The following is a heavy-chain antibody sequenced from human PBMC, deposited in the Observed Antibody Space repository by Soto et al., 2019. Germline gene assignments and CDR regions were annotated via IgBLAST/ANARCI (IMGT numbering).Heavy chain of an antibody. J-gene: IGHJ6*02. D-gene: IGHD2-15*01. CDR1: GYSVSSDSAA. CDR3: ARVRYCRGGSCYYGMEV. Sequence: SQTLSLTCAISGYSVSSDSAAWNWIRQSPSRGLEWLGRAYYRSKWFDDYAVSVKSRITITPDTSRNQLSLQLNSVTPEDTAVYYCARVRYCRGGSCYYGMEVWGQGTTVTVSS. CDR2: AYYRSKWFD. V-gene: IGHV6-1*01.